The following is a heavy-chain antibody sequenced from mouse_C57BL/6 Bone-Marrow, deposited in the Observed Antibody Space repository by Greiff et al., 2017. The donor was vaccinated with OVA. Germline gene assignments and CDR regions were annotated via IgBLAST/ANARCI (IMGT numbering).Heavy chain of an antibody. CDR2: IDPENGDT. V-gene: IGHV14-4*01. J-gene: IGHJ4*01. D-gene: IGHD1-1*01. CDR3: TTSFITTVVATGAMDY. CDR1: GFNIKDDY. Sequence: VQLQQSGAELVRPGASVKLSCTASGFNIKDDYMHWVKQRPEQGLEWIGWIDPENGDTEYASKFQGKATITADTSSNTAYLQLSSLTSEDTAVYYCTTSFITTVVATGAMDYWGQGTSVTVSS.